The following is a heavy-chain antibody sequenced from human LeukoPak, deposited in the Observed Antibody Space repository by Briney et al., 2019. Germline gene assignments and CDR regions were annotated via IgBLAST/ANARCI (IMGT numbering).Heavy chain of an antibody. CDR2: IFYTGST. CDR3: ATLTGGDDAFDI. D-gene: IGHD4-23*01. V-gene: IGHV4-59*13. CDR1: GRSFSGYY. Sequence: SETLSLTCAVYGRSFSGYYWSWIWQPPAKGLEWIGYIFYTGSTNYNPSPKSRITISVLTSKNRFSLKLSSVTAADTAVYYCATLTGGDDAFDIWGQGTMVTVSS. J-gene: IGHJ3*02.